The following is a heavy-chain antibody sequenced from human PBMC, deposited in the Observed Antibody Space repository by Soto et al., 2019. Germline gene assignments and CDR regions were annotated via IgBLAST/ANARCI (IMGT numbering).Heavy chain of an antibody. D-gene: IGHD1-20*01. CDR3: ARYGITGTPETDYYYYYGMDV. J-gene: IGHJ6*02. V-gene: IGHV1-3*01. Sequence: ASVKVSCRASGYTFTSYAVHWVRQAPGQRLEWMGWINAGNGNTKYSQKFQGRVTITRDTSASTAYMELSSLRSGDTAVYYCARYGITGTPETDYYYYYGMDVWGQGTTVTVS. CDR2: INAGNGNT. CDR1: GYTFTSYA.